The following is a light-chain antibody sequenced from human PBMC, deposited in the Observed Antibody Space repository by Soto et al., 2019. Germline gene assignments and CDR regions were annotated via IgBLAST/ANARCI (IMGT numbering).Light chain of an antibody. CDR3: QQYDSYSLFT. Sequence: DIQMTQSPSTLSASVGDRVTITCRASQSISRSLAWYQQKPGKAPKLLIYGASILESGVPSRFSGSGSETEVTLTISSLQPGDFATYYCQQYDSYSLFTFGGGTKVEIK. J-gene: IGKJ4*01. V-gene: IGKV1-5*01. CDR1: QSISRS. CDR2: GAS.